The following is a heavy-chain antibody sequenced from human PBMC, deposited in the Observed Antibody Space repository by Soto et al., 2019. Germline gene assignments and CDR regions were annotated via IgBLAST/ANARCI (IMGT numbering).Heavy chain of an antibody. Sequence: SQTLSLTCAISGDSVSSNSAAWNWIRQSPSRGLEWLGRTYYRSKWYNDYAVSVKSRITINPDTSKNQFSLQLNSVTPEDTAVYYCARDRGNFDFGSGSRYYGMDVWGQGTTVTVSS. CDR1: GDSVSSNSAA. CDR2: TYYRSKWYN. D-gene: IGHD3-3*01. J-gene: IGHJ6*02. CDR3: ARDRGNFDFGSGSRYYGMDV. V-gene: IGHV6-1*01.